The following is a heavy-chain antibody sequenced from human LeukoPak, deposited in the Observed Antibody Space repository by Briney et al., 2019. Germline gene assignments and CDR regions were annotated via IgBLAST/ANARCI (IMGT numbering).Heavy chain of an antibody. CDR3: AKGPPFYYDTRYCSDF. D-gene: IGHD3-22*01. V-gene: IGHV3-30*02. CDR1: RFTFSSYA. Sequence: LTGGSLRLPCAASRFTFSSYAMHWVRQAPGKGLEWVAFIRYDGTTKYYADSVKGRFTISRDNSKDTVSLQMNSLRTEDTAVYYCAKGPPFYYDTRYCSDFWGQGTQVTVSS. CDR2: IRYDGTTK. J-gene: IGHJ4*02.